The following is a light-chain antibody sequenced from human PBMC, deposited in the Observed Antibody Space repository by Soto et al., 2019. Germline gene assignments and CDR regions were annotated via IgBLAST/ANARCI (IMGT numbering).Light chain of an antibody. Sequence: PGLAQPASGSGSPAQSITISCTGTSSDVGSYNLVSWYQQHPGKAPKLMIYEVSKRPSGVSNRFSGSKSGNTASLTISGLQAEDEADYYCCSYAGSSTFVFGTGTKVTVL. CDR1: SSDVGSYNL. V-gene: IGLV2-23*02. CDR3: CSYAGSSTFV. J-gene: IGLJ1*01. CDR2: EVS.